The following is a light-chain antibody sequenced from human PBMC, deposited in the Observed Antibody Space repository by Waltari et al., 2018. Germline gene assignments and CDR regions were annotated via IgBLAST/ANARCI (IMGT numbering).Light chain of an antibody. J-gene: IGKJ1*01. V-gene: IGKV2-30*02. CDR2: KVS. Sequence: DVVMTQSELSLPVTVGQPASISCRSSQSLVHSDGKTYLNWFQQRPGQSPRSLICKVSNRGSGVPDRFSGSGSGTDVALKVSRVEAEDVGVDYCMQATHWPLTFGQGTKVEIK. CDR1: QSLVHSDGKTY. CDR3: MQATHWPLT.